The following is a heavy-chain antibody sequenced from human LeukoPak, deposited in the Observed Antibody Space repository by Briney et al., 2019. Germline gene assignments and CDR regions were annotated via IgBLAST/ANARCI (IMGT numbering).Heavy chain of an antibody. D-gene: IGHD1-26*01. CDR1: GGSFSGYY. Sequence: SETLSLTCAVYGGSFSGYYWSWVRQPPGKGLEWIGEINHSGSTNYNPSLKSRVTISVDTSKNQFSLKLSSVTAADTAVYYCARARGVGATISSWGQGTLVTVSS. V-gene: IGHV4-34*01. J-gene: IGHJ4*02. CDR3: ARARGVGATISS. CDR2: INHSGST.